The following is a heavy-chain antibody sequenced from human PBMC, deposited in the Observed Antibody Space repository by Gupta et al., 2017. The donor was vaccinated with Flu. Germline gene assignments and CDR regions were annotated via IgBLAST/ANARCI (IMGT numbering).Heavy chain of an antibody. CDR3: ATVTSGC. CDR1: GLTFSSSY. D-gene: IGHD4-17*01. CDR2: INPDGSST. V-gene: IGHV3-74*03. Sequence: EMQLEESGGGLVQPGGSLRLSCAASGLTFSSSYLQWVRQAQGKGLAWASRINPDGSSTTYAESVKGRFTISRDNAKNTLYLQMNSLGDDDTAVYYCATVTSGCWGQGTLVTVSS. J-gene: IGHJ4*02.